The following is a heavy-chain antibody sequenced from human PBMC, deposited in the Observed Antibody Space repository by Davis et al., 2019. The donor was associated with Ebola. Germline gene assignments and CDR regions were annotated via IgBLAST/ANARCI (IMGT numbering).Heavy chain of an antibody. D-gene: IGHD6-13*01. Sequence: SLKISCAASGFRFDEYAMHWVRQAPGKGLEWISSISWNSGSLGYADSVKGRFTISRDNAKNSLYLQMNSLRSEDTALYYCAKGQEAAAGPADFDHWGQGTLVTVSS. CDR2: ISWNSGSL. J-gene: IGHJ4*02. V-gene: IGHV3-9*01. CDR3: AKGQEAAAGPADFDH. CDR1: GFRFDEYA.